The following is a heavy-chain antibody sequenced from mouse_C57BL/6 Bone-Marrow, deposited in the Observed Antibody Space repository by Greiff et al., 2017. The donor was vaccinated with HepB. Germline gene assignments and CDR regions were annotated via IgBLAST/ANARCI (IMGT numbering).Heavy chain of an antibody. CDR2: IYPRSGNT. V-gene: IGHV1-81*01. CDR3: SDITTVVATDYFDY. CDR1: GYTFTSYG. D-gene: IGHD1-1*01. J-gene: IGHJ2*01. Sequence: QVQLQQSGAELARPGASVKLSCKASGYTFTSYGISWVKQRTGQGLEWIGEIYPRSGNTYYNEKFKGKATLTADKSSSTAYMELRSLTSEDSAVYFCSDITTVVATDYFDYWGQGTTLTVSS.